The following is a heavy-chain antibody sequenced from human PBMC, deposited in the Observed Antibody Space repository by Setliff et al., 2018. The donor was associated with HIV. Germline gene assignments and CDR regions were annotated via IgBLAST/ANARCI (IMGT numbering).Heavy chain of an antibody. CDR3: ARASAFRDGWYLTHGAFDI. CDR1: GGSIVRYY. Sequence: SETLSLTCTVSGGSIVRYYWTWIRQPPGKGLEWIGYIYYSGSTNYNPSLKSRVIISVDTSKMQFSLKLNSVTAADTAVYDCARASAFRDGWYLTHGAFDIWGQGTMVTVSS. J-gene: IGHJ3*02. CDR2: IYYSGST. D-gene: IGHD6-19*01. V-gene: IGHV4-59*12.